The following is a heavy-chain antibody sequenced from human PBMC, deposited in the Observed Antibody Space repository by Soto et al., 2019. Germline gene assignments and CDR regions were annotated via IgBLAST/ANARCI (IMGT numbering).Heavy chain of an antibody. V-gene: IGHV3-23*01. CDR2: ISGRGGNT. Sequence: EVQLLESGGGLVQPGGSLRLSCAASGFTFSSYAMSWVRQAPGKGLEWVSAISGRGGNTYYADSVKGRFTISRDNSKNTLYLQMNRLRAEDTAVYYCATGVGSYCWGSFAYWGQGTLVTVSS. J-gene: IGHJ4*02. CDR3: ATGVGSYCWGSFAY. CDR1: GFTFSSYA. D-gene: IGHD3-16*02.